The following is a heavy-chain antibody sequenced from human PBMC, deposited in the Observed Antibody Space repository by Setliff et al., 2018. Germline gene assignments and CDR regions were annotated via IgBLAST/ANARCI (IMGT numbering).Heavy chain of an antibody. Sequence: LSLTCTVSGGSISSSSYYWGWIRQPPGKGLEWIGSIYYSGSTYYNPSLKSRVTISVDTSKNQFSLKLTSVTAADPAVYFCARDRLLVGARYAMDVWGKGTTVTVSS. CDR2: IYYSGST. J-gene: IGHJ6*03. CDR3: ARDRLLVGARYAMDV. CDR1: GGSISSSSYY. V-gene: IGHV4-39*02. D-gene: IGHD1-26*01.